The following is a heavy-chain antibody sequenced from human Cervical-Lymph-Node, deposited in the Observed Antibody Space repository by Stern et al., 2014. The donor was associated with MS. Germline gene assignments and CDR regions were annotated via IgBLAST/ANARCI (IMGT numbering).Heavy chain of an antibody. J-gene: IGHJ4*02. Sequence: EVQLVESGAEVKKPGEALKISCKGSGYSFTANWIAWVRQMPGKGLEWMGIIYPGDSDPRSSPSFKGQVPISADKSISTAYLQWSSLKASDTAMYYCARDYGDYAFDYWGQGTLVTVSS. CDR2: IYPGDSDP. D-gene: IGHD4-17*01. V-gene: IGHV5-51*01. CDR1: GYSFTANW. CDR3: ARDYGDYAFDY.